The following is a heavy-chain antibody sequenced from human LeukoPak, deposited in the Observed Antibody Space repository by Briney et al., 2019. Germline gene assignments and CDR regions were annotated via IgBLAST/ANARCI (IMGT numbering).Heavy chain of an antibody. D-gene: IGHD6-13*01. CDR2: ISYDGSNK. J-gene: IGHJ5*02. CDR3: AKDLVGSSSWYGWFDP. CDR1: GFTFSSYG. Sequence: PGGALRLSCAVSGFTFSSYGMHWVRQAPGKGREGVAVISYDGSNKYYADSVKGGFTISRDNSKNRLYMQMNSLRAEDTAVYYCAKDLVGSSSWYGWFDPWGQGTLVTVSS. V-gene: IGHV3-30*18.